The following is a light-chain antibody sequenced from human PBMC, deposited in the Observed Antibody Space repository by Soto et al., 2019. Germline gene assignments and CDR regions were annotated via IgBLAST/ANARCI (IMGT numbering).Light chain of an antibody. V-gene: IGKV1-5*03. J-gene: IGKJ1*01. CDR2: KAS. CDR3: QQYNSYPWT. Sequence: DIQMTQSPSTLSASVGDRVTITCRASQSISSWLAWYQQKPGKAPKLLIYKASSLESGVPSRFSGSGSGTELTLTISSLQPDDFATYYCQQYNSYPWTFGQGTQVEIK. CDR1: QSISSW.